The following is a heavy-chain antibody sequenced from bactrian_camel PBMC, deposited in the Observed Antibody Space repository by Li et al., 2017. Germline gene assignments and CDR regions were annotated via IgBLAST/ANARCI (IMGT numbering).Heavy chain of an antibody. J-gene: IGHJ4*01. CDR3: AALSAPAVSPPADCTGGYWPDEFDY. CDR2: IGPDGST. D-gene: IGHD2*01. V-gene: IGHV3S55*01. Sequence: HVQLVESGGGSVQAGGSLRLSCTASGFILGDSVMGWYRQAPGNECELVSTIGPDGSTYYPDSMKERFTISLDNVKNTVSLQMRSLGPDDTAVYRCAALSAPAVSPPADCTGGYWPDEFDYWGQGTQVTVS. CDR1: GFILGDSV.